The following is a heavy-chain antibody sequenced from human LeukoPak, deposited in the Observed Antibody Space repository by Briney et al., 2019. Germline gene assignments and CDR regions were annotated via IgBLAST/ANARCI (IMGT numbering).Heavy chain of an antibody. V-gene: IGHV3-53*01. CDR1: GFIVSSNY. Sequence: GGSLRLSCAASGFIVSSNYMSWVRQAPGKGLEWVSVIYSGAITYYADSVKGRFTTSRDNSKNTLYLQMNSLRAEDTAVYYCARDRDWGYFDYWGQGTLVTVSS. CDR2: IYSGAIT. D-gene: IGHD7-27*01. J-gene: IGHJ4*02. CDR3: ARDRDWGYFDY.